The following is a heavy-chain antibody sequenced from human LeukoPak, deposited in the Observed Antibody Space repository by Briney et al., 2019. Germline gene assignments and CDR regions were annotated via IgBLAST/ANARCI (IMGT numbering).Heavy chain of an antibody. J-gene: IGHJ3*02. CDR2: INHSGST. CDR1: GGSFSGYY. Sequence: SETLSLTCAVYGGSFSGYYWSWIRQPPGKGLEWIGEINHSGSTNYNPSLKSRVTISVDTSKNQFSLKLSSVTAADTAVYYCARVSPHPRHRDAFDIWGQGTMVTVSS. V-gene: IGHV4-34*01. CDR3: ARVSPHPRHRDAFDI.